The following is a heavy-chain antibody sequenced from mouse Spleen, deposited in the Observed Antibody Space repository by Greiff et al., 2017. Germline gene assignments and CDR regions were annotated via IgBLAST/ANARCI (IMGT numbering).Heavy chain of an antibody. D-gene: IGHD2-5*01. CDR1: GYSFTDYN. CDR2: INPNYGTT. Sequence: EVKLMESGPELVKPGASVKISCKASGYSFTDYNMNWVKQSNGKSLEWIGVINPNYGTTSYNQKFKGKATLTVDQSSSTAYMQLNSLTSEDSAVYYCARYYYSNYGDAMDYWGQGTSVTVSS. J-gene: IGHJ4*01. V-gene: IGHV1-39*01. CDR3: ARYYYSNYGDAMDY.